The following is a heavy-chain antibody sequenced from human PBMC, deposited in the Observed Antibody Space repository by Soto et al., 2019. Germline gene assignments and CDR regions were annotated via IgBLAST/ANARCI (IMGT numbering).Heavy chain of an antibody. CDR1: GFAISRGYY. Sequence: TLSLTCSVSGFAISRGYYWSWVRQPPGKGLEWIGSIYPSVSSYHNPSLATRLGLSIDASKSQFTLNLTSVTAADTALYFCAREKVGTTFFDNWGQGIQVTVS. V-gene: IGHV4-38-2*02. CDR2: IYPSVSS. D-gene: IGHD2-21*02. CDR3: AREKVGTTFFDN. J-gene: IGHJ4*02.